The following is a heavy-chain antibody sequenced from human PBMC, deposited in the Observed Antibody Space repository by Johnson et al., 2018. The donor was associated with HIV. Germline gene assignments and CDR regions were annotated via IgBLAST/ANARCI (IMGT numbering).Heavy chain of an antibody. J-gene: IGHJ3*02. CDR1: GFTFRSYG. Sequence: QVQLVESGGGVVQPGGSLRLSCAASGFTFRSYGMHWVRQAPGKGLEWVAFIRYDGSKKYYADSVKGRFTISRDNSNNTLYLQMHTLRAEDTAVYYCARVVGCQHYDAFDIWGQGTMVTVSS. CDR3: ARVVGCQHYDAFDI. D-gene: IGHD1-26*01. V-gene: IGHV3-30*02. CDR2: IRYDGSKK.